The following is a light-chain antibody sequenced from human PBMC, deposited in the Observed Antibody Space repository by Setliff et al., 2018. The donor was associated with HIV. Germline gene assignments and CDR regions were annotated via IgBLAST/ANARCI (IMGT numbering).Light chain of an antibody. CDR3: CSYAGTYTYI. CDR2: DVS. V-gene: IGLV2-11*01. Sequence: QSVLTQPRSVSGSPGQSVTFSCTGSSSDVGTYNYVSWYQQPPGEAPKLIIYDVSKRPSGVPDRFSGSKSGDTASLTISGLQSEDEAVYYCCSYAGTYTYIFGTGTKSPS. CDR1: SSDVGTYNY. J-gene: IGLJ1*01.